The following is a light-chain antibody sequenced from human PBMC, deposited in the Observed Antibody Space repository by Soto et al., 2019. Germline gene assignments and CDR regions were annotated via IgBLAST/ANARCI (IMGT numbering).Light chain of an antibody. CDR3: QQYGSSPGT. J-gene: IGKJ1*01. V-gene: IGKV3-20*01. CDR2: GAA. Sequence: EIVLTQSPGTLSFSPGERATLSCRASQSVSSSYLAWYQQKPGQGPRLLIYGAATRATGIPDRFSGSGSGTDFTLTISRLEPEDFAVYYCQQYGSSPGTFGQGTKVDIK. CDR1: QSVSSSY.